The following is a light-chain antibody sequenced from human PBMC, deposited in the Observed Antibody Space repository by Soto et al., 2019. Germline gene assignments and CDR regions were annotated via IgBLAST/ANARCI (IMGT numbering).Light chain of an antibody. CDR2: GAS. J-gene: IGKJ1*01. V-gene: IGKV3-15*01. CDR1: QSVSSN. CDR3: HQYGSSTGP. Sequence: EIVVKHSPATLYVYPGERATLSCRASQSVSSNLAWYRQKPGQAPRILIYGASTRETGIPARFSGSGAGTEFTLTITRLEPEDFAVYYCHQYGSSTGPFGHGTKVDIK.